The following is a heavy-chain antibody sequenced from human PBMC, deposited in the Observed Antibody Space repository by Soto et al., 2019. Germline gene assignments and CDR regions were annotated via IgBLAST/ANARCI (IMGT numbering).Heavy chain of an antibody. J-gene: IGHJ4*02. D-gene: IGHD2-21*02. CDR3: ARDGARDRGDKGFDY. Sequence: EMQLVEFGGGLVRPGGSPRLSCAASGFTFSSYTMHWVRQAPGKGLEWVSSITSTSTYIYYTDSLKGRFTISRDNANNSLFLQMNNLGPGDTAVYYCARDGARDRGDKGFDYWGQGTVVTVSS. V-gene: IGHV3-21*01. CDR2: ITSTSTYI. CDR1: GFTFSSYT.